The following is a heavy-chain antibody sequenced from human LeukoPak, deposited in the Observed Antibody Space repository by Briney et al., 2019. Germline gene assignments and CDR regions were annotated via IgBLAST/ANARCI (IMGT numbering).Heavy chain of an antibody. CDR3: AREMVRGVKIPGY. CDR2: INTNTGNP. Sequence: ASVKVSCKASGYTFSDYYIHWVRQAPGQGLEWMGWINTNTGNPTYAQGFTGRFVFSLDTSVSTAYLQISSLKAEDTAVYYCAREMVRGVKIPGYWGQGTLVTVSS. J-gene: IGHJ4*02. CDR1: GYTFSDYY. V-gene: IGHV7-4-1*02. D-gene: IGHD3-10*01.